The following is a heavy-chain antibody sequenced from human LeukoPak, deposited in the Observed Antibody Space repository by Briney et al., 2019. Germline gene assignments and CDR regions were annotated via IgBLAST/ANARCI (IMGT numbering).Heavy chain of an antibody. CDR1: GFTFSSYG. CDR3: AKDDRIQTRRYSYNY. J-gene: IGHJ4*02. D-gene: IGHD5-18*01. Sequence: PGGSLRLSCAASGFTFSSYGMHWVRQTPGKGLEWVTFIRYDGNYKYYADSVKGRFTISRDNSKNTLYLQMNSLRAEDTAVYYCAKDDRIQTRRYSYNYWGQGTLVTVSS. CDR2: IRYDGNYK. V-gene: IGHV3-30*02.